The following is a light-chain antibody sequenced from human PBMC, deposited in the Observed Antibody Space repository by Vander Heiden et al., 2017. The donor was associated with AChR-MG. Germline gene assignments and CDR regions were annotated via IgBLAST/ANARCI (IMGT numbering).Light chain of an antibody. CDR2: YDS. CDR1: NSGSKS. J-gene: IGLJ3*02. CDR3: QVWDSSSDHWV. Sequence: SYVLTQPPSVSVAPGKTARITCGGNNSGSKSVHWYQQKPGQAPVRVIYYDSDRPSGIPERFSGSNSGNTATLTISRVEAGDEADDYCQVWDSSSDHWVFGGGTKLTVL. V-gene: IGLV3-21*04.